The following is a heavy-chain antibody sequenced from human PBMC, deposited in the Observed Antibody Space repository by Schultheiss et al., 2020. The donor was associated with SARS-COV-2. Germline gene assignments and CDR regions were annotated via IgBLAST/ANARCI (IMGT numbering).Heavy chain of an antibody. Sequence: GGSLRLSCAASGFTVSSYSMNWVRQAPGKGLEWLTAIYSGGSTYYAGSVKGRFTISRDISKNTVHLQMNSLRPDDTAVYYCARRGLYYDTLDVWGQGTMVTVSS. CDR2: IYSGGST. J-gene: IGHJ3*01. V-gene: IGHV3-53*01. CDR3: ARRGLYYDTLDV. D-gene: IGHD3-10*01. CDR1: GFTVSSYS.